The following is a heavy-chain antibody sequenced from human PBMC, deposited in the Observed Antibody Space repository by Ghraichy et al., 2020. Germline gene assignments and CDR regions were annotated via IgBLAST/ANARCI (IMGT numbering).Heavy chain of an antibody. J-gene: IGHJ5*02. CDR3: ARVRDSRGWRFDP. CDR1: GYTFSTSY. Sequence: ASVKVSCKVSGYTFSTSYMHCVLQGPGQRLEWMGRLNPNSGGTDYAQKFQGRVTMTRDTSISTAYMELSGLRSDDTAVYYCARVRDSRGWRFDPGGQGTLLTVSP. CDR2: LNPNSGGT. V-gene: IGHV1-2*06. D-gene: IGHD3-22*01.